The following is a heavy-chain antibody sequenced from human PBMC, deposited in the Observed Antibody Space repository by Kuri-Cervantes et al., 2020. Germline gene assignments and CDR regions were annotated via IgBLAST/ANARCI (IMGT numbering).Heavy chain of an antibody. D-gene: IGHD6-19*01. CDR3: ARGSSGWSRFDY. CDR1: GFTFSSYG. V-gene: IGHV3-30*03. J-gene: IGHJ4*02. CDR2: ISYDGSNK. Sequence: GGSLRLSCAASGFTFSSYGMHWARQAPGKGLEWVAVISYDGSNKYYADSVKGRFTISRDNSKNTLYLQMNSLRAEDTAVYYCARGSSGWSRFDYWGQGTLVTVSS.